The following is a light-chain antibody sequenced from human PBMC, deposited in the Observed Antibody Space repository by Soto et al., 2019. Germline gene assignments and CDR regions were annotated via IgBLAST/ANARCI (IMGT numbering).Light chain of an antibody. CDR3: QQSHSAHLA. V-gene: IGKV1-39*01. Sequence: DVQMTQSPSSLSASVGDRVTISCRSSQNIGTHLNWYQHKPGRAPKLLIYAASTLQSEVPSRFSGSGSGTDFTLTICGLQPEDFATYSCQQSHSAHLAFGGGTKVEIK. J-gene: IGKJ4*01. CDR2: AAS. CDR1: QNIGTH.